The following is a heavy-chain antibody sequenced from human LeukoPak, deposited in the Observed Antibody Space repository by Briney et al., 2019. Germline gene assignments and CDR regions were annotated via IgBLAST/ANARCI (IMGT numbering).Heavy chain of an antibody. Sequence: GGSLRLSCAASGFTFSSYAMHWVRQAPGKGLEGVAVISYDGSNKYYADSVKGRFTISRDNSKNTLYLQMNSLRAEDTAVYYCARVSLRGRIAVAGPFDYWGQGTLVTVSP. J-gene: IGHJ4*02. CDR2: ISYDGSNK. CDR1: GFTFSSYA. V-gene: IGHV3-30*04. CDR3: ARVSLRGRIAVAGPFDY. D-gene: IGHD6-19*01.